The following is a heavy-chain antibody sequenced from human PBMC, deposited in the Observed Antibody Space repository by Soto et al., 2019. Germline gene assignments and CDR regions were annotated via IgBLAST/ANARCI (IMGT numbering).Heavy chain of an antibody. CDR1: GASISSIIYN. CDR3: ARRTVNIRTFYSGLKTHCFDY. V-gene: IGHV4-39*01. Sequence: QRNFQSPAPGRVNPSGPLSLPCAAPGASISSIIYNWGWVRKPPGKGLEWVGGIDYSGSTYSTPSLQSRVAISVDTSKNQFSLKLNSVTAADTAVYYCARRTVNIRTFYSGLKTHCFDYWGQGTLVTVSS. D-gene: IGHD6-19*01. CDR2: IDYSGST. J-gene: IGHJ4*02.